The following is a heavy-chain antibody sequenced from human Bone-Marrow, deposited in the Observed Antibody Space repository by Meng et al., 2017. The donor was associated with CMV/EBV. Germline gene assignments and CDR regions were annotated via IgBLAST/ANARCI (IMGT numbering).Heavy chain of an antibody. Sequence: GGSRRPSCAAFGFTLSSHSMPWVRQAPGKGVEWVSAIYSSGNFMYDGASVKGRFTISRDSSKNTLYLQMNSLRPEDTAVYFGAKDDYGVDVWGQGTTVTVSS. CDR2: IYSSGNFM. J-gene: IGHJ6*02. V-gene: IGHV3-21*01. CDR3: AKDDYGVDV. CDR1: GFTLSSHS.